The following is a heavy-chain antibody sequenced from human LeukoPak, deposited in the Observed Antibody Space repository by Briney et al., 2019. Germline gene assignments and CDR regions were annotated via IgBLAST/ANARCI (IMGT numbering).Heavy chain of an antibody. CDR3: ARGSSSRYSSGWFPFDY. V-gene: IGHV3-30-3*01. CDR2: ISYDGSNK. Sequence: GRSLRLSCAASGFTFSSYAMHGVRQAPGKGLEWVAVISYDGSNKYYADSVKGRFTISRDNSKNTLYLQMNSLRAEDTAVYYCARGSSSRYSSGWFPFDYWGQGTLVTVSS. D-gene: IGHD6-19*01. CDR1: GFTFSSYA. J-gene: IGHJ4*02.